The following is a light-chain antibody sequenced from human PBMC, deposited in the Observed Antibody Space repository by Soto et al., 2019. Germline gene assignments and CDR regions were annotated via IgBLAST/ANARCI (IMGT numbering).Light chain of an antibody. CDR1: QTISTY. J-gene: IGKJ1*01. V-gene: IGKV1-39*01. CDR3: QQSYSTPWT. Sequence: DMQMTQSPSSLSASVGDRVTITCRASQTISTYLNWYQQKPGKAPKVLIYAAFTLQSGVQSRFSGSAFGTDFTLTISSLQPEDFATYYCQQSYSTPWTFGQGTKVEIK. CDR2: AAF.